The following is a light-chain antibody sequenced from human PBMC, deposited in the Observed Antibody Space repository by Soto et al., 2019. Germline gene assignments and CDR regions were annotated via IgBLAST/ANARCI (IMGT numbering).Light chain of an antibody. J-gene: IGLJ1*01. Sequence: QSALTQPASVSGSPGQSITISCTGTSSDVGGYNYVSWYQQHPSKAPKLMIYDVSNRPSGVSNRFSGSKSGNTASLTISGLQAEDEADYYCSSYTSSSTLGGYVFGTGTKLTVL. CDR1: SSDVGGYNY. V-gene: IGLV2-14*01. CDR2: DVS. CDR3: SSYTSSSTLGGYV.